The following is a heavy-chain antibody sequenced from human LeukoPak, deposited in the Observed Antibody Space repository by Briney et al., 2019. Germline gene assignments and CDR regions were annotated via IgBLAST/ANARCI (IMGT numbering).Heavy chain of an antibody. CDR2: ISSSGSTI. J-gene: IGHJ4*02. D-gene: IGHD6-13*01. Sequence: GGSLRLSCAASGFTFSDYYMSWIRQAPGKRLEWVSYISSSGSTIYYADSVKGRFTISRDNAKNSLYLQMNSLRAEDTAVYYCARDHSAAAVPDYWGQGTLVTVSS. CDR3: ARDHSAAAVPDY. CDR1: GFTFSDYY. V-gene: IGHV3-11*01.